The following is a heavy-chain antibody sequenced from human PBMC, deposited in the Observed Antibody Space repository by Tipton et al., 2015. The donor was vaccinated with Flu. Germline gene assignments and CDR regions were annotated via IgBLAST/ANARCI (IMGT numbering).Heavy chain of an antibody. J-gene: IGHJ4*02. V-gene: IGHV3-48*03. CDR3: ATLTGDDF. CDR2: ISSSGNTI. D-gene: IGHD3-9*01. CDR1: GFTFSSYE. Sequence: SLRLSCAASGFTFSSYEMNWVRQASGKGLEWVSYISSSGNTISYADSVRGRFTISRDNTKKSLYLQLNGLRAEDTAIYYCATLTGDDFWGQGILVTVSS.